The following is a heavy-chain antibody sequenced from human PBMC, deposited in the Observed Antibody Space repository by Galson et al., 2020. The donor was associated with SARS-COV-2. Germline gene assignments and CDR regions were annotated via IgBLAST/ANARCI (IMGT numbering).Heavy chain of an antibody. CDR3: AKDPRPNFRSGYYYEANYFDY. CDR1: GFTFSSSG. Sequence: GGSLRLSCAASGFTFSSSGIHWVRQAPGKGLEWVAFIRYDGSNKYYADSVQGRFTISRDNSKNTLYLQMNSLRPEDTAVYYCAKDPRPNFRSGYYYEANYFDYWGQGTLVTVSS. CDR2: IRYDGSNK. J-gene: IGHJ4*02. V-gene: IGHV3-30*02. D-gene: IGHD3-3*01.